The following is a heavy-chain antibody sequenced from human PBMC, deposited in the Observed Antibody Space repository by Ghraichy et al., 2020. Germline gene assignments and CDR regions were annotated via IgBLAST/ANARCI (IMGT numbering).Heavy chain of an antibody. D-gene: IGHD6-19*01. J-gene: IGHJ4*02. Sequence: GESLNISCAASGFTFSNYWMNWVRQAPGKGPEWVANIQKDGSAKYYVDSVKGRFSISRDNAKNSLFLQMNSLRAEDTAVYYCARSSVWLSDYWGQGALVTVSS. CDR2: IQKDGSAK. V-gene: IGHV3-7*01. CDR3: ARSSVWLSDY. CDR1: GFTFSNYW.